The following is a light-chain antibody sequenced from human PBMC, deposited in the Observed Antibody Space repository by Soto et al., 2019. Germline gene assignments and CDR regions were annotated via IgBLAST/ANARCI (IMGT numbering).Light chain of an antibody. Sequence: DIQMTQSPSSLSASAGDSVTITCQASRDISVYLNWYQHKPGHPPKLLVFDASNLHTGVPSRFSGSGSGTHFTFTITNLQPEDVATCYCQQYDNFPPYTFGQGTKLDIK. CDR3: QQYDNFPPYT. V-gene: IGKV1-33*01. J-gene: IGKJ2*01. CDR1: RDISVY. CDR2: DAS.